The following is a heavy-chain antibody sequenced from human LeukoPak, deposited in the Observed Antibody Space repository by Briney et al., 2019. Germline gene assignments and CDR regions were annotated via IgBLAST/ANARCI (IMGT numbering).Heavy chain of an antibody. CDR1: GGSISSYY. CDR3: ARGYCSGGSCYNDY. Sequence: TSETLSLTCTVSGGSISSYYWSWIRQPPGKGLEWIGYIYYSGSTNYNPSLKSRVTISVDTSKNQFSLKLSSVTAADTAVYYCARGYCSGGSCYNDYWGQGTLVTVSS. CDR2: IYYSGST. J-gene: IGHJ4*02. V-gene: IGHV4-59*01. D-gene: IGHD2-15*01.